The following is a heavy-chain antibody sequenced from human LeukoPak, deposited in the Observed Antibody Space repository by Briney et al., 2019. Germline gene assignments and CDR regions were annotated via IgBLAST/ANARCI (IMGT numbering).Heavy chain of an antibody. CDR1: GFTFSSYS. CDR2: ISSSSSYI. V-gene: IGHV3-21*01. Sequence: QAGGSLRLSCAASGFTFSSYSMTWVRQAPGKGLEGVSSISSSSSYIYYADSVKGRFTISRDNAKNSLYLQMNSLRAEDTAVYYCAIAVDTDMVPADYWGQGTLVTVSS. D-gene: IGHD5-18*01. J-gene: IGHJ4*02. CDR3: AIAVDTDMVPADY.